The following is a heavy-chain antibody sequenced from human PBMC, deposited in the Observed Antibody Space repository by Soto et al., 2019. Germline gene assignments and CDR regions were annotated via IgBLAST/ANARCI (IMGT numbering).Heavy chain of an antibody. Sequence: GGSLRLSCAASGFTFSSYAMNWVRQAPGKGLEWVAVISYDVSNKYYADSVKGRFTISRDKSKNTLYLQMNSLRAEDTAVYYCARGLDRYYYDSSGYYALFDYWGQGTLVTVS. J-gene: IGHJ4*02. CDR1: GFTFSSYA. V-gene: IGHV3-30-3*01. CDR2: ISYDVSNK. CDR3: ARGLDRYYYDSSGYYALFDY. D-gene: IGHD3-22*01.